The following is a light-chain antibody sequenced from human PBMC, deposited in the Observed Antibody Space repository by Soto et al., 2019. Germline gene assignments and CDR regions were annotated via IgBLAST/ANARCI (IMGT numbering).Light chain of an antibody. Sequence: EIVLTQSPATLSLSPGERATLSCRASQSVGSSLAWYQQKPGQAPRLLIYDTSNRATGIPARFSGSGSGTDFTLTNSSLAPEDFAVYYCQPRSNRPLLWTFGGGTKVEIK. CDR2: DTS. J-gene: IGKJ4*01. CDR1: QSVGSS. V-gene: IGKV3-11*01. CDR3: QPRSNRPLLWT.